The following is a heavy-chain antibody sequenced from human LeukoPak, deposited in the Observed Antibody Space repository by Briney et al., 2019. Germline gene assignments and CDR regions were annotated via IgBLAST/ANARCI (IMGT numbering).Heavy chain of an antibody. V-gene: IGHV3-9*01. D-gene: IGHD3-10*01. Sequence: PGGSLRLSCAASGFTFSNYAMSWVRQAPGKGLEWVSGISWNSGSIGYADSVKGRFTISRDNAKNSLYLQMNSLRAEDTALYYCAKDSTEITMVRGTGLDYWGQGTLVTVSS. CDR2: ISWNSGSI. CDR1: GFTFSNYA. CDR3: AKDSTEITMVRGTGLDY. J-gene: IGHJ4*02.